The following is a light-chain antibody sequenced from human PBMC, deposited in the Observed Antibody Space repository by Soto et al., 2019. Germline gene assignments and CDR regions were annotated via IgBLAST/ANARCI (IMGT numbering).Light chain of an antibody. CDR1: QGISSY. J-gene: IGKJ3*01. Sequence: IQLTQSPSSLSASVGDRVTITCRASQGISSYLAWYQQKPGKAPKLLIYAASTLQSGVPSRFSGSGSGTVFTLTISSLQPEDFATYYCQQLNSYPRFGPGTKVDIK. CDR3: QQLNSYPR. CDR2: AAS. V-gene: IGKV1-9*01.